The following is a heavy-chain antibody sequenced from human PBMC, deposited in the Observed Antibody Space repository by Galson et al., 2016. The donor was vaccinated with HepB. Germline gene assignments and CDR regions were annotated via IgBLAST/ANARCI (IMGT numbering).Heavy chain of an antibody. Sequence: SLRLSCAASGISFSTYWMNWVRLAPGKGLQWVATINKDGIEKYYVDSVKGRFSISRTDANNSVYLEMSSLRAEDTAVYFCARSRRERDSYGFAYWGQGTQVAVSS. D-gene: IGHD5-18*01. V-gene: IGHV3-7*03. CDR1: GISFSTYW. J-gene: IGHJ4*02. CDR2: INKDGIEK. CDR3: ARSRRERDSYGFAY.